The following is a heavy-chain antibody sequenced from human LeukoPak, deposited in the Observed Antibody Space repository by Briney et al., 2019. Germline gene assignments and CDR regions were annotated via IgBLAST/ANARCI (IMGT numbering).Heavy chain of an antibody. V-gene: IGHV5-51*01. CDR2: IYPSDSDT. CDR3: ARIWYSSYGMDV. CDR1: GYSFTSSS. D-gene: IGHD6-19*01. J-gene: IGHJ6*02. Sequence: GESLKISCKGSGYSFTSSSIGWVRQMPGKGLEWMGIIYPSDSDTRYSPSFQGQVTISVDKSISTAYLQWSSLKASDTATYYCARIWYSSYGMDVWGQGTTVTVSS.